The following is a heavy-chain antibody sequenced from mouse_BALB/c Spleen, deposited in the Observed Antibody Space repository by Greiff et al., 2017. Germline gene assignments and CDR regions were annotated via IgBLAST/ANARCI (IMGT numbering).Heavy chain of an antibody. D-gene: IGHD1-2*01. CDR2: IDPANGNT. CDR1: GFNIKDTY. CDR3: ARWVTTATRAMDY. V-gene: IGHV14-3*02. Sequence: VQLKQSGAELVKPGASVKLSCTASGFNIKDTYMHWVKQRPEQGLEWIGRIDPANGNTKYDPKFQGKATITADTSSNTAYLQLSSLTSEDTAVYYCARWVTTATRAMDYWGQGTSVTVSS. J-gene: IGHJ4*01.